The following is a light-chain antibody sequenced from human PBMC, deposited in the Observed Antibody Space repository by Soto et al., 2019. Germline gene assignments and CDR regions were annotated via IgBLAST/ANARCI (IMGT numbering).Light chain of an antibody. CDR1: SSDVGGYNY. CDR3: SSYTSSSTLMV. Sequence: QSALTQPASVSRSPGQSITISCTGTSSDVGGYNYVSWYQQHPGKAPKLMIYDVSNRPSGVSNRFSGSKSGNTASLTISGLQAEDEADYYCSSYTSSSTLMVFGGGTQLTVL. CDR2: DVS. V-gene: IGLV2-14*01. J-gene: IGLJ2*01.